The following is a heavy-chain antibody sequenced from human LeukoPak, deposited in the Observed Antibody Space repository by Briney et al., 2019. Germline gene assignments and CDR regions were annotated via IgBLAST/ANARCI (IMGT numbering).Heavy chain of an antibody. Sequence: RGSLRLSCAASGFTFSKYAMSWVRQAPGKGLEWVSTIRSSGDDTYYADSVKGRFTISRDDAKNSLYLQMNSLRAEDTAVYYCAREEMGGTTRSGALTWGQGTLVTVSS. D-gene: IGHD1-14*01. CDR3: AREEMGGTTRSGALT. CDR2: IRSSGDDT. J-gene: IGHJ5*02. V-gene: IGHV3-21*01. CDR1: GFTFSKYA.